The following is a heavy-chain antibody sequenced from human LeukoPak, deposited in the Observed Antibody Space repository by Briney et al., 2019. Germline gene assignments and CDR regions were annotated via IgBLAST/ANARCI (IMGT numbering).Heavy chain of an antibody. CDR3: ATGYSSGWALGY. V-gene: IGHV1-8*03. Sequence: ASVKVSCKASGYTFTGYDINWVRQATGQGLEWMGWMNPNSGNTGYAQKFQGRVTITRNTSISTAYMELSSLRSEDTAVYYCATGYSSGWALGYWGQGTLVTVSS. CDR2: MNPNSGNT. CDR1: GYTFTGYD. D-gene: IGHD6-19*01. J-gene: IGHJ4*02.